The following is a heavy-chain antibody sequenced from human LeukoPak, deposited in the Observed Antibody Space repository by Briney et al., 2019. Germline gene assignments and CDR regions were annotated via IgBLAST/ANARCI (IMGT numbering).Heavy chain of an antibody. CDR1: GFTFSSYS. Sequence: GGSLRLSCAASGFTFSSYSMNWVRQAPGKGLEWVSSISSSSSYIYYADSVKGRFTISRDNAKNSLYLQMNSLRAEDTAVYYCARLSDTAAGTECWGQGTLVTVSS. D-gene: IGHD6-13*01. J-gene: IGHJ4*02. CDR2: ISSSSSYI. V-gene: IGHV3-21*01. CDR3: ARLSDTAAGTEC.